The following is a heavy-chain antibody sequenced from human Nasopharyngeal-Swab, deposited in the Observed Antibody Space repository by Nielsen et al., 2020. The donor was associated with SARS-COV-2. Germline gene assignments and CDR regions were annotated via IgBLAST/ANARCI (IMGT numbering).Heavy chain of an antibody. D-gene: IGHD2-2*01. J-gene: IGHJ4*02. CDR3: ARENQEYANIWIDY. Sequence: ASVKVSCKASGYTFTSNVLNWVRQAPGQGPEYIGWISTKTGAPTYAQAFTGRFLISLYTSVSTTYLQISSLKADDTAVYYCARENQEYANIWIDYWGQGTQVTVSS. V-gene: IGHV7-4-1*02. CDR1: GYTFTSNV. CDR2: ISTKTGAP.